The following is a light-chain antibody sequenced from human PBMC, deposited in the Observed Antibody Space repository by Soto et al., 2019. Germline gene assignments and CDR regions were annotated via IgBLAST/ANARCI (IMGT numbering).Light chain of an antibody. CDR1: QIISSL. J-gene: IGKJ2*01. V-gene: IGKV1-39*01. CDR3: QQSYSTPYT. Sequence: DIQMTQSPSTLSASVGERVTITCRASQIISSLLNWYQQEPGKAPKLLIYGASSLQRGVPSRFSGGGSGTDFTLTIGSLQPEDFATYYCQQSYSTPYTFGQGTELEIK. CDR2: GAS.